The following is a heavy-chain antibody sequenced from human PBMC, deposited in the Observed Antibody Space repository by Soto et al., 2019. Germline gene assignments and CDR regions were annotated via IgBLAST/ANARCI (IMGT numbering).Heavy chain of an antibody. CDR2: ISSSSSYI. Sequence: LRLSCAASGFTFSSYSMNWVRQAPGKGLEWVSSISSSSSYIYHADSVKGRFTISRDNAKNSLYLQMNSLRAEDTAVYYCARIEYSSSSTGGDYYYYGMDVWGQGTTVTVSS. V-gene: IGHV3-21*01. D-gene: IGHD6-6*01. J-gene: IGHJ6*02. CDR1: GFTFSSYS. CDR3: ARIEYSSSSTGGDYYYYGMDV.